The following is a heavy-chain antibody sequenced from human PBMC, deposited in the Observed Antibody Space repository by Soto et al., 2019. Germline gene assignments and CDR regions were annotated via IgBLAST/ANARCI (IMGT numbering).Heavy chain of an antibody. J-gene: IGHJ3*02. Sequence: GESLEISCKGSGYSFSSYWIAWVRQMPGKGLEWMGIIYPSDSDIRYSPSLQGQVTISVDKSISTAYLQWSSLKASDTAMYYCARPSPRSYYDSSGSHGAFDIWGQGTMVTVSS. CDR3: ARPSPRSYYDSSGSHGAFDI. D-gene: IGHD3-22*01. CDR2: IYPSDSDI. CDR1: GYSFSSYW. V-gene: IGHV5-51*01.